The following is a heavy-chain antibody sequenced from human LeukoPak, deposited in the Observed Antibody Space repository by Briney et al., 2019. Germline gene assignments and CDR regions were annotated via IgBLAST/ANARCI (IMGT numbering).Heavy chain of an antibody. D-gene: IGHD6-19*01. CDR1: GSSISSSSYY. CDR2: IYYSGST. V-gene: IGHV4-39*01. CDR3: ANAPAKSGWYYLFDY. Sequence: SETLSLTCTVSGSSISSSSYYWGWIRQPPGKGLEWIVSIYYSGSTYYNPSLKSRVTISVDTSKNQFSLKLSSVTAADTAVYYCANAPAKSGWYYLFDYWGQGTLVTVSS. J-gene: IGHJ4*02.